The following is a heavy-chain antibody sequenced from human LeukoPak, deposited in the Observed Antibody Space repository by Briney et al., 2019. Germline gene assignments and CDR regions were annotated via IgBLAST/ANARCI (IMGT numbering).Heavy chain of an antibody. CDR3: ARVPARQWLVQYYFDY. Sequence: SETLSLTCAVYGGSFSGCYWSWIRQPPGKGLEWIGEINHSGSTNYNPSLKSRVTISVDTSKNQFSLKLSSVTAADTAVYYCARVPARQWLVQYYFDYWGQGTLVTVSS. CDR1: GGSFSGCY. V-gene: IGHV4-34*01. CDR2: INHSGST. J-gene: IGHJ4*02. D-gene: IGHD6-19*01.